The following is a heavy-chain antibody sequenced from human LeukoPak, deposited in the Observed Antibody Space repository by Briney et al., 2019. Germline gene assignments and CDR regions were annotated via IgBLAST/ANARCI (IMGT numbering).Heavy chain of an antibody. CDR1: GFTLDDYA. CDR2: TSGDGGST. Sequence: GGSLRLSCAASGFTLDDYAMHWVRQAPGKGLEWVSLTSGDGGSTYYADSVKGRFTISRDNSKNSLYLQMNSLRTEDTALYYCAKEVDTATYFDYWGQGTLVTVSS. J-gene: IGHJ4*02. D-gene: IGHD5-18*01. V-gene: IGHV3-43*02. CDR3: AKEVDTATYFDY.